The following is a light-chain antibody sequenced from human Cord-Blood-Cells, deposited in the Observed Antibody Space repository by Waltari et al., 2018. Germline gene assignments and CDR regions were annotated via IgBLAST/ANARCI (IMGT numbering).Light chain of an antibody. CDR3: QQLNSYPIT. CDR2: PAS. CDR1: QGINSY. V-gene: IGKV1-9*01. J-gene: IGKJ5*01. Sequence: IQLTQSPSSLSASVGDRVTITCRASQGINSYLAWYQQKPGKAPKLLIYPASTLQSGVPARFSGSASATDCTLTISSLHPEDFATYCCQQLNSYPITVGNGTRLEIK.